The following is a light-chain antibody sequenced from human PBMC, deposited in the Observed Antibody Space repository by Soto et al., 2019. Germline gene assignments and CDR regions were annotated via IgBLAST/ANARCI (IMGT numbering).Light chain of an antibody. CDR2: KAS. CDR1: QSISSW. Sequence: DIQMTQSPSTLSASVGDRVTITCRARQSISSWLAWYQQKPGKAPKLLIYKASSLESGVPSRFSGSGSGTVFTLTISSLQPDDFATYYCQQYNSYSSFGPGTKVDIK. V-gene: IGKV1-5*03. CDR3: QQYNSYSS. J-gene: IGKJ3*01.